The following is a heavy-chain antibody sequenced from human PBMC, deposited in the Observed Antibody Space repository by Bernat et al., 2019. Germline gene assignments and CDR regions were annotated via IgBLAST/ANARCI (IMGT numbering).Heavy chain of an antibody. J-gene: IGHJ6*02. V-gene: IGHV3-30-3*01. CDR1: GFTFSSYA. CDR3: ARVSGYYGSGSYTYYYYGMDV. Sequence: QVQLVESGGGVVQPGRSLRLSCAASGFTFSSYAMHWVRQAPGKGLEWVAVTSYDGSNKYYADSVKGRFTISRDNSKNTLYLQMNSLRAEDTAVYYCARVSGYYGSGSYTYYYYGMDVWGQGTTVTVSS. CDR2: TSYDGSNK. D-gene: IGHD3-10*01.